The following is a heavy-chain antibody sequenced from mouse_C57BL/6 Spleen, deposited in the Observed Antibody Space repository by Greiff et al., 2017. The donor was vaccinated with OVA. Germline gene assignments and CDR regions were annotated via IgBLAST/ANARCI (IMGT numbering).Heavy chain of an antibody. D-gene: IGHD2-5*01. CDR1: GYSITSGYY. V-gene: IGHV3-6*01. J-gene: IGHJ3*01. CDR3: ARGYYSNYVAWFAY. Sequence: EVKLVESGPGLVKPSQSLSLTCSVTGYSITSGYYWNWIRQFPGNKLEWMGYISYDGSNNYNPSLKNRISITRDTSKNQFFLKLNSVTTEDTATYYCARGYYSNYVAWFAYWGQGTLVTVSA. CDR2: ISYDGSN.